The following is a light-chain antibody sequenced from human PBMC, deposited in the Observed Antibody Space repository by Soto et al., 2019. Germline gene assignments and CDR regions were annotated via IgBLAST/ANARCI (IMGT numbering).Light chain of an antibody. CDR1: QTLSNSF. CDR2: DAS. CDR3: QHRSNWPA. Sequence: EIVLTQYPGTLSLSPGERATLSCRASQTLSNSFIAWYQQKPGQAPRLLIYDASQRATGIAARFSGSGSGTDFTLTISSLEPEDFALYYCQHRSNWPAFGGGTKVDI. J-gene: IGKJ4*01. V-gene: IGKV3-11*01.